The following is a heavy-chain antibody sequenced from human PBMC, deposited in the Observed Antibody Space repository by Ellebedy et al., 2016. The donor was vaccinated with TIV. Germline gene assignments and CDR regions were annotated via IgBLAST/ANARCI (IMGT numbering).Heavy chain of an antibody. CDR1: GGSISHGDYC. Sequence: MPSETLSLTCTVSGGSISHGDYCWSWIRQTPGKGLEWIGHIYYTGSTYYNPSLKSRVAISVDTSKNQFSLKLNSVTAADTAVYYCATLLRALWPLDSWGRGTLVTVSS. CDR2: IYYTGST. CDR3: ATLLRALWPLDS. V-gene: IGHV4-30-4*01. D-gene: IGHD3-16*01. J-gene: IGHJ4*02.